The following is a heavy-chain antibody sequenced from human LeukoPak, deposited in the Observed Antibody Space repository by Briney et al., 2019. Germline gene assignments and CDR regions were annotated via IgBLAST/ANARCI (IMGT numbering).Heavy chain of an antibody. CDR1: GGSISSYY. J-gene: IGHJ6*03. CDR2: NSGST. D-gene: IGHD3-10*01. CDR3: ARGTPGSSCYYYYYMDV. Sequence: PSETLSLTCTVSGGSISSYYWSWIRQPPGKGLEWIGYNSGSTNYNPSLKSRVTISVDTSKNQFSLKLSSVTAADTAVYYCARGTPGSSCYYYYYMDVWGKGTTVTVSS. V-gene: IGHV4-59*01.